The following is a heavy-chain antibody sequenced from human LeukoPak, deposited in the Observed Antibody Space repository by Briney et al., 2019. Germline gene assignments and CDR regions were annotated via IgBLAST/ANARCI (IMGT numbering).Heavy chain of an antibody. CDR2: INHSGRN. J-gene: IGHJ3*02. D-gene: IGHD2-2*01. CDR1: GGSFSGYY. Sequence: SETLSLTCAVYGGSFSGYYWSWIRQPPGKGLEWIGEINHSGRNNYNPSLKSRVTISVDTSKNQFSLKLSSVTAADTAVYYCARPITCSSTTCSDAFHIWGQGTVVTVSS. V-gene: IGHV4-34*01. CDR3: ARPITCSSTTCSDAFHI.